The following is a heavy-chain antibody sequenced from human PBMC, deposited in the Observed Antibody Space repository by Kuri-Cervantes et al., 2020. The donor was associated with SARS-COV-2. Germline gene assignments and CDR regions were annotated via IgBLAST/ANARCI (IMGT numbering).Heavy chain of an antibody. J-gene: IGHJ6*03. CDR1: GGSFSGYY. V-gene: IGHV4-59*12. D-gene: IGHD2-2*01. CDR2: IYYSGST. CDR3: ARWACSSTSCLPYRYYYMDV. Sequence: GSLRLSCAVYGGSFSGYYWSWIRQPPGKGLEWIGYIYYSGSTNYNPSLKSRVTLSVDTSKNQFSLKLSSVTAADTAVYYCARWACSSTSCLPYRYYYMDVWGKGTTVTVSS.